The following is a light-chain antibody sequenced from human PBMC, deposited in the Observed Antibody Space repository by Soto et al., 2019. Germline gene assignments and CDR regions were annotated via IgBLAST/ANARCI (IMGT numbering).Light chain of an antibody. CDR2: DVS. Sequence: QSALTQPASVSGSPGQSITISCTGTSSDVGGYNYVSWFQHHPGKAPKLMIYDVSNRPSGVSNRFSGSKSGNTASLTISVLQAEDEADYYCSSYTSSSLVVFGGGTKVTVL. CDR1: SSDVGGYNY. CDR3: SSYTSSSLVV. V-gene: IGLV2-14*03. J-gene: IGLJ2*01.